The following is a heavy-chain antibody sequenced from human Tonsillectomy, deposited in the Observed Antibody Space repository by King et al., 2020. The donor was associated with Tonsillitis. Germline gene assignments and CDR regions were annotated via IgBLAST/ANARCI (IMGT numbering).Heavy chain of an antibody. CDR3: ARVRQVASTPLDY. Sequence: PLQESGPGLVKPSETLSLTCTVSSASISTYYWAWIRQPPGKGLEWIGYFYYGGSTNYNPSLKGRVSISADTSKQQVSLNLSSVTAADTAVYYCARVRQVASTPLDYWGQGTLVTVSS. J-gene: IGHJ4*02. V-gene: IGHV4-59*01. CDR1: SASISTYY. D-gene: IGHD2-15*01. CDR2: FYYGGST.